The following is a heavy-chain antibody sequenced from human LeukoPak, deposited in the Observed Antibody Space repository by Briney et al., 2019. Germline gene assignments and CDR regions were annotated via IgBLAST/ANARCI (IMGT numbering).Heavy chain of an antibody. Sequence: SETLSLTCAVYGGSFSGYYWSGIRQPPGKGLEWIGEINHSGSTNYNPSLKSRVTISVDTSKNQFSLKLSSVTAADTAVYYCARVFKGGSYNWFDPWGQGTLVTVSS. V-gene: IGHV4-34*01. CDR2: INHSGST. D-gene: IGHD1-26*01. CDR3: ARVFKGGSYNWFDP. J-gene: IGHJ5*02. CDR1: GGSFSGYY.